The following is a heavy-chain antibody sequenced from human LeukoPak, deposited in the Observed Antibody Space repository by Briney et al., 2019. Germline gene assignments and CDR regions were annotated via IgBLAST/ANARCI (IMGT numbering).Heavy chain of an antibody. D-gene: IGHD6-19*01. CDR1: GFTFSSYR. J-gene: IGHJ4*02. Sequence: PGGSLRLSCAASGFTFSSYRMSWVRQAPGKGLEWVSAISGSGGSTYYADSVKGRFTISRDNSKNTLYLQMNSLRAEDTAVYYCAKEASSGWYVGIDYFDYWGQGTLVTVSS. CDR3: AKEASSGWYVGIDYFDY. V-gene: IGHV3-23*01. CDR2: ISGSGGST.